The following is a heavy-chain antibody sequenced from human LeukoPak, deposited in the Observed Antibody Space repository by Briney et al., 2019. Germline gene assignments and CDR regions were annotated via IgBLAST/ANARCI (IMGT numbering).Heavy chain of an antibody. CDR2: TYYRSKWYN. Sequence: SQTLSLTCVISGDSVSSNSAAWNWIRQSPSRGLEWLGRTYYRSKWYNDYAVSVRSRITINPDTSKNQFSLQLNSVTPEDTAVYFCARGRSGHHASLFEYWGQGTLVTVSS. V-gene: IGHV6-1*01. CDR3: ARGRSGHHASLFEY. D-gene: IGHD3-16*01. CDR1: GDSVSSNSAA. J-gene: IGHJ4*02.